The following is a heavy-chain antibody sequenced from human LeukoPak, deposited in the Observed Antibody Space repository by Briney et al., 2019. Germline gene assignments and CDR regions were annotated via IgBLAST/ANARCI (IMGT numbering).Heavy chain of an antibody. CDR3: ARGRLGYCSSTRSCGMDV. J-gene: IGHJ6*02. CDR1: GGSISSGDYY. Sequence: SETLSLTCTVSGGSISSGDYYWGWIRQPPGKGLEWIGYIYYSGSTYYNPSLKSRVTISVDTSKNQFSLKLSSVTAADTAVYYCARGRLGYCSSTRSCGMDVWGQGTTVTVSS. CDR2: IYYSGST. V-gene: IGHV4-30-4*01. D-gene: IGHD2-2*01.